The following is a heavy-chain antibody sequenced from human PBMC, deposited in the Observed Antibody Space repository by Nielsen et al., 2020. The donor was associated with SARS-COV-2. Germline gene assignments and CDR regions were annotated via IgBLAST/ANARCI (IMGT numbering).Heavy chain of an antibody. V-gene: IGHV3-21*04. J-gene: IGHJ3*02. D-gene: IGHD4-17*01. CDR2: ISGRSTYI. CDR1: GFTFSVYN. CDR3: ARTNYGDYEGAFDI. Sequence: GESLKISCVASGFTFSVYNMNWVRQAPGKGPEWVSSISGRSTYIYYADSVKGRFTISRDNAKNSLYLQMNSLRAEDTALYHCARTNYGDYEGAFDIWGQGTMVTVSS.